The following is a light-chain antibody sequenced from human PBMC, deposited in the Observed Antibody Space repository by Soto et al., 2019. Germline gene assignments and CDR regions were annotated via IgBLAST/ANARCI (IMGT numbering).Light chain of an antibody. CDR2: DAS. V-gene: IGKV1-5*01. CDR3: QQYNSYSSST. Sequence: DIQMTQPPSTLSASVGDRVTTTCRASQSISSWLAWYQQKPGKAPKVLIYDASSLESGVPSRFSGSGSGTEFTLTISSLQPDDFATYYCQQYNSYSSSTFGQGTRLEIK. J-gene: IGKJ5*01. CDR1: QSISSW.